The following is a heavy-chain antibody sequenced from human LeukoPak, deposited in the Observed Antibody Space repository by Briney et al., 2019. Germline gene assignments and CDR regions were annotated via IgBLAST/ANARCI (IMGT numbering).Heavy chain of an antibody. CDR3: AKVAVVTMVRGVFDY. D-gene: IGHD3-10*01. J-gene: IGHJ4*02. Sequence: GGSLRLSCAASGFTFSSYGMHWVRQAPGKGLEWVAVISYDGSNKYYADSVKGRFTISRDNSKNTLYLQMNSLRAEDTAVYYCAKVAVVTMVRGVFDYWGQGTLVTVSS. CDR1: GFTFSSYG. V-gene: IGHV3-30*18. CDR2: ISYDGSNK.